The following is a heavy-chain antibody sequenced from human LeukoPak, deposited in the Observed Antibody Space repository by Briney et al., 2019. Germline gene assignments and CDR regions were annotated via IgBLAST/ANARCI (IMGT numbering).Heavy chain of an antibody. D-gene: IGHD3-10*01. CDR3: ARDSKGFGVLTFDY. J-gene: IGHJ4*02. CDR2: IYYSGST. Sequence: SETLSLTCTVSGGSISSSSYYWGWIRQPAGKGREWIGSIYYSGSTYYNPSLKSRVTISVDTSKNQFSLKLSSVTAADTAVYYCARDSKGFGVLTFDYWGQGTLVTVSS. CDR1: GGSISSSSYY. V-gene: IGHV4-39*07.